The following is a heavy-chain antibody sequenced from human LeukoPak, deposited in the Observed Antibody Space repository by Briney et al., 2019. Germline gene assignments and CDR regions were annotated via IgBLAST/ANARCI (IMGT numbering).Heavy chain of an antibody. D-gene: IGHD3-22*01. CDR1: GLTFSGSA. Sequence: GGSLRLSCAASGLTFSGSAMHWVRQASGKGLGWVGRIRSKANSYATAYAASVKGRFTISRDDSKNTANLQMNSLKTEDTAVYFCIRAPNYYDSSGGFDPWGQGTLVTVSS. CDR3: IRAPNYYDSSGGFDP. V-gene: IGHV3-73*01. J-gene: IGHJ5*02. CDR2: IRSKANSYAT.